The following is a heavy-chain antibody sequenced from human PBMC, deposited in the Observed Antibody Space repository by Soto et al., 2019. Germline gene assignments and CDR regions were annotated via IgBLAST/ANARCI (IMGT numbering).Heavy chain of an antibody. CDR3: ATPYCSSTSCYCRQNYGMDV. CDR1: GFTFSSYG. CDR2: ISYDGSNK. J-gene: IGHJ6*02. V-gene: IGHV3-30*03. Sequence: QVQLVESGGGVVQPGRSLRLSCAASGFTFSSYGMHWVRQAPGKGLEWVAVISYDGSNKYYADSVKGRFTISRDNSKNSLYLQMNSLRAEDTAVYYCATPYCSSTSCYCRQNYGMDVWGQGTTVTVSS. D-gene: IGHD2-2*01.